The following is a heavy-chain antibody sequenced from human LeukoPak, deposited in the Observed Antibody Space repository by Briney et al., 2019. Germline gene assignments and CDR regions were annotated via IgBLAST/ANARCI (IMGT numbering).Heavy chain of an antibody. J-gene: IGHJ4*02. CDR2: IKGKTDGGTT. Sequence: GGSLRLSCAASGFTFSNAWMSWVRQAPGKGLEWVGRIKGKTDGGTTDYAAPVKGRFTISRDDSKNTLYLQMNSLKTEDTAVYYCTTDYVGRYYYDSSGYYWWGQGTLVTVSS. V-gene: IGHV3-15*01. D-gene: IGHD3-22*01. CDR1: GFTFSNAW. CDR3: TTDYVGRYYYDSSGYYW.